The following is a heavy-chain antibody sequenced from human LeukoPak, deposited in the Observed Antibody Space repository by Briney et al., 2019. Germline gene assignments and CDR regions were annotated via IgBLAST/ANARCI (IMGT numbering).Heavy chain of an antibody. CDR2: MYSSGTT. D-gene: IGHD4-17*01. V-gene: IGHV3-66*01. CDR3: ASLARDYGDYVFDY. J-gene: IGHJ4*02. Sequence: GGSLRLSYAASGFTVGTNYMSWVRQAPGRGLEWVSVMYSSGTTYYADSVKGRFTISRDNSKNTLYLQMNSLRAEDTAVYYCASLARDYGDYVFDYWGQGTLVTVSS. CDR1: GFTVGTNY.